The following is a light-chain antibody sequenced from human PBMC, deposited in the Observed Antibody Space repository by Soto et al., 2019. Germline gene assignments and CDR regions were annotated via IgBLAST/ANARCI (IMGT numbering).Light chain of an antibody. J-gene: IGLJ2*01. CDR2: GVS. V-gene: IGLV2-14*01. Sequence: QSALTQPASVSGSPGQSITISCVGSSSDIGSYNYVSWYQHFTGKAPKLMIYGVSNRPSGVSSRFSGSKSGNTASLAISGLQAEDEAHYYCSSSTRRDTLIFGGGTKLTVL. CDR1: SSDIGSYNY. CDR3: SSSTRRDTLI.